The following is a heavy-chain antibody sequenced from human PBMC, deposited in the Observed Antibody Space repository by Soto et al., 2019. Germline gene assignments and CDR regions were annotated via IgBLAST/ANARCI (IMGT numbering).Heavy chain of an antibody. V-gene: IGHV1-46*02. CDR3: AASSVGFGELEFYYYYMDV. Sequence: ASVKVSCKASGYSFNSYYMHWVRQAPGQGPEWMGAINPSGASTSYAQKFQGRVTMTRDTSTSTAYMELSSLRSEDTAVYYCAASSVGFGELEFYYYYMDVWGKGTTVTVSS. CDR1: GYSFNSYY. D-gene: IGHD3-10*01. CDR2: INPSGAST. J-gene: IGHJ6*03.